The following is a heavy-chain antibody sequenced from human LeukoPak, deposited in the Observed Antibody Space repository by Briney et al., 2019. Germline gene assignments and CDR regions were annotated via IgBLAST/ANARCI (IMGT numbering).Heavy chain of an antibody. CDR1: GFTFSSHE. Sequence: GGSLRLSCAASGFTFSSHEMNWVRQGPGKGLEWVSYISSSGSTIHYADSVKGRFTISRDNDKNSLYLQINTLSVEDTAVYYCANRINGFFQDWGQGTLVTVSS. V-gene: IGHV3-48*03. D-gene: IGHD2-15*01. CDR3: ANRINGFFQD. J-gene: IGHJ1*01. CDR2: ISSSGSTI.